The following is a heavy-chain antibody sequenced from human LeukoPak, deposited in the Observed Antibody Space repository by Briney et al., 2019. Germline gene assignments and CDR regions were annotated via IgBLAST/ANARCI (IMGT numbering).Heavy chain of an antibody. V-gene: IGHV6-1*01. CDR3: ARGTAAAGFDS. CDR1: GDSVSTNSGA. J-gene: IGHJ4*02. Sequence: SQTLSLTCDISGDSVSTNSGAWNWIRQSPSRGLEWLGRTYYRSKWCNDYAVSVKSRITINPDTSKNQFALQLNSVTPEDAAVYFCARGTAAAGFDSWGQGTLVTVSS. D-gene: IGHD6-13*01. CDR2: TYYRSKWCN.